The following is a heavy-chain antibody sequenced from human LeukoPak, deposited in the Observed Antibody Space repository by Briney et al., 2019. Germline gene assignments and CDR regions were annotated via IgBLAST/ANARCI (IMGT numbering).Heavy chain of an antibody. Sequence: PGGSLRLSCVASAASRFTFSSYAMSWVRQAPGKGLEWVSAISDSGGRTYSADSVKDRFTVSRDNSKNTLFLEMNSLRVEDTAIYYCARGAFDAVRGVIRPPLAFDIWGQGTLVTVSS. V-gene: IGHV3-23*01. CDR2: ISDSGGRT. CDR1: RFTFSSYA. J-gene: IGHJ3*02. CDR3: ARGAFDAVRGVIRPPLAFDI. D-gene: IGHD3-10*01.